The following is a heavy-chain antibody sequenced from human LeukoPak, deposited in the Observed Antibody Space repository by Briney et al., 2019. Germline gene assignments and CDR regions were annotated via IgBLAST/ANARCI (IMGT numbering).Heavy chain of an antibody. CDR3: ARTYCTNGVCSFGMDV. J-gene: IGHJ6*02. V-gene: IGHV3-74*01. Sequence: GGSLRLSCAASGFTFSSYGMHWVRQAPGKGLVWVSHISTDGSSTSYADSVKGRFTISRDNAKNTLYLQMNSLRAEDTAVYYFARTYCTNGVCSFGMDVWGQGTTVTVSS. D-gene: IGHD2-8*01. CDR2: ISTDGSST. CDR1: GFTFSSYG.